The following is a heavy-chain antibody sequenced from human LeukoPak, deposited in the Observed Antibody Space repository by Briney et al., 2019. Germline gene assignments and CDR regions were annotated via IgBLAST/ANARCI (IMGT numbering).Heavy chain of an antibody. CDR1: GGSISSYY. CDR3: ARATGYCSGGSCYSDLYYYYMDV. CDR2: IYYSGST. V-gene: IGHV4-59*12. Sequence: SETLSLTCTVSGGSISSYYWSWIRQPPGKGLEWIGYIYYSGSTNYNPSLKSRVTISVDTSKNQFSLKLSSVTAADTAVYYCARATGYCSGGSCYSDLYYYYMDVWGKGTTATVSS. J-gene: IGHJ6*03. D-gene: IGHD2-15*01.